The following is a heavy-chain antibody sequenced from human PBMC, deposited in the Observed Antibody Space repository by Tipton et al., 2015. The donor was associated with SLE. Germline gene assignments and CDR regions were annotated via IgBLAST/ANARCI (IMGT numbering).Heavy chain of an antibody. CDR2: IYYSGST. Sequence: TLSLTCTVSGGSVSSGSYYWNWIRQPPGKGLEWIGDIYYSGSTNYNPSLKSRVTISVDTSKNQFSLKLTSVTAADTAVYYCARAPRRYDSSGYYFLLGPPPDYFDYWGQGTLVTVSS. CDR3: ARAPRRYDSSGYYFLLGPPPDYFDY. J-gene: IGHJ4*02. V-gene: IGHV4-61*01. D-gene: IGHD3-22*01. CDR1: GGSVSSGSYY.